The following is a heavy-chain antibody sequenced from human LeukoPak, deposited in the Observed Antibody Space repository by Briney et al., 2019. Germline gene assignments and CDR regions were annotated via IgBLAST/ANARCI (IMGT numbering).Heavy chain of an antibody. Sequence: GGSLRLSCTASGFTLSTYAMSWVRQAPGKGLEWVSLISGNAGSTYYADSVKGRFTISRDITKNTLYLQMNSLRAEDTAVYYCARAGYYDILTGPFDYWGQGTLVTVSS. CDR1: GFTLSTYA. CDR2: ISGNAGST. V-gene: IGHV3-23*01. J-gene: IGHJ4*02. D-gene: IGHD3-9*01. CDR3: ARAGYYDILTGPFDY.